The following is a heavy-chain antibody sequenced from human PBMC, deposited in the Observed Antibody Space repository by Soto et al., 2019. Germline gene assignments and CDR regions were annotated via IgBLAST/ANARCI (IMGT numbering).Heavy chain of an antibody. CDR2: IDTSSTKI. V-gene: IGHV3-11*01. D-gene: IGHD3-3*01. CDR1: GYTFSDYY. CDR3: ASHYDMWSGYLSPVDY. J-gene: IGHJ4*02. Sequence: QAQLVESGGDLVKRGGSLRLSCAASGYTFSDYYMSWIRQAPGKGLEWISYIDTSSTKIYYADSVKGRFTISRDNAKNSLYLEMNSLRHEDTAVYYCASHYDMWSGYLSPVDYWGQGTLVTVSS.